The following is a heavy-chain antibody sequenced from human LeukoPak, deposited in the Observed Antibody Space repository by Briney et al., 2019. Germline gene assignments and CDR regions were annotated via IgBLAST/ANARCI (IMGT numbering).Heavy chain of an antibody. Sequence: SQTLSLTCAVSGGSISSGGYSWSWIRQPPGKGLEWIGYIYHSGSTYYNPSLKSRATISVDRSKNQFSLKLSSVTAADTAVYYCARYVYPEQQLAIFDYWGQGTLVTVSS. CDR1: GGSISSGGYS. V-gene: IGHV4-30-2*01. CDR3: ARYVYPEQQLAIFDY. CDR2: IYHSGST. J-gene: IGHJ4*02. D-gene: IGHD6-13*01.